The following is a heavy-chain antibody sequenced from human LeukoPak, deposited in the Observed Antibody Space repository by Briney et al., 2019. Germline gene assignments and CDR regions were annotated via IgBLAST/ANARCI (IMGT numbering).Heavy chain of an antibody. Sequence: GDSLNVSCAASGVTFSGSAMHWLRQASGQGLAWVGRIRSPANSYATAYAASVKGRFNMSIDDSKNTAYLQMNSLKTEDTAVYYCTSRDCSSTSCYRDPTYYYYYMDVWGKGTTVTVSS. D-gene: IGHD2-2*01. J-gene: IGHJ6*03. CDR1: GVTFSGSA. CDR2: IRSPANSYAT. V-gene: IGHV3-73*01. CDR3: TSRDCSSTSCYRDPTYYYYYMDV.